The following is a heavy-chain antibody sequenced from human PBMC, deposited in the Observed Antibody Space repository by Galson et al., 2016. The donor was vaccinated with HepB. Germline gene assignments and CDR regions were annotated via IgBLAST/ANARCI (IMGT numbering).Heavy chain of an antibody. CDR2: ISAYNGNT. D-gene: IGHD5-24*01. Sequence: SVKVSCKASGYTFSSYEISWVRQAPGQGLEWMGWISAYNGNTNYPQKLQGRVTMTTDASTSTAYMELRSLTSDDTAVYYCARHRDPDQQIMYFDYWGQGILVTVSS. CDR1: GYTFSSYE. J-gene: IGHJ4*02. V-gene: IGHV1-18*01. CDR3: ARHRDPDQQIMYFDY.